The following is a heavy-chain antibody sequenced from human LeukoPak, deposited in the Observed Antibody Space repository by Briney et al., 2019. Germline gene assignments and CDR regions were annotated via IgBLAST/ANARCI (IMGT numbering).Heavy chain of an antibody. J-gene: IGHJ4*02. V-gene: IGHV1-69*04. D-gene: IGHD3-10*01. CDR3: ARSMVRGVISDR. Sequence: GASVKVPCKASGGTFSSYAISWVRQAPGQGLEWMGRIIPILGIANYAQKFQGRVTITADKSTSTAYMELSSLRSEDTAVYYCARSMVRGVISDRWGQGTLVTVSS. CDR1: GGTFSSYA. CDR2: IIPILGIA.